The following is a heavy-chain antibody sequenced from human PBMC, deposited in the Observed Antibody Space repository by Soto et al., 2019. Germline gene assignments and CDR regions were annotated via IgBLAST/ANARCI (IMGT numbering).Heavy chain of an antibody. CDR3: AKDQTAYPSGWGGAYGMDV. J-gene: IGHJ6*02. CDR1: GFTFDGYA. Sequence: EVQLVESGGGLVQPGRSLRLSCAASGFTFDGYAMHWVRQAPGKGLEWVSGISWNSGTMAYADSVKGRFTISRDNAKNSLYLQLDSLRADDTALYYCAKDQTAYPSGWGGAYGMDVWGQGTTVTVSS. V-gene: IGHV3-9*01. D-gene: IGHD6-19*01. CDR2: ISWNSGTM.